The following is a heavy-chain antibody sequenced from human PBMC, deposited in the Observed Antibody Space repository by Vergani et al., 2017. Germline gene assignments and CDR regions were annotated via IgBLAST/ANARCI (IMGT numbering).Heavy chain of an antibody. D-gene: IGHD2-2*01. CDR1: GFTVSSNY. CDR3: ARDRTSCLCLDP. V-gene: IGHV3-66*01. J-gene: IGHJ5*02. Sequence: EVQLLESGGGLVQPGGSLGLSCAASGFTVSSNYMSWVRQAPGKGLEWVSVIYSGGSTYYADSVKGRFTISRDNSKNTLYLQMNSLRAEDTAVYYCARDRTSCLCLDPWGQGTLVTVSS. CDR2: IYSGGST.